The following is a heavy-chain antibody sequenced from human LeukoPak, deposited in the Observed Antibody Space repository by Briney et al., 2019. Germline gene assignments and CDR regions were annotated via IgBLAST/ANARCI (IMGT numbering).Heavy chain of an antibody. CDR3: ARDIVSGPPFDY. D-gene: IGHD2-15*01. Sequence: GASVKVSCKASGYTFTSYGFSWVRQAPGQGLEWMGWISAYNGDTNYAQKVQGRVTMTTDTSTSTAYMELRSLRSDGTAIYYCARDIVSGPPFDYWGQGTLVTVSS. J-gene: IGHJ4*02. CDR1: GYTFTSYG. CDR2: ISAYNGDT. V-gene: IGHV1-18*01.